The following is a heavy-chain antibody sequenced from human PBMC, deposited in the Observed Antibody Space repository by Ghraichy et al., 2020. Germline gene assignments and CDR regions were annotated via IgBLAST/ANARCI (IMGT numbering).Heavy chain of an antibody. V-gene: IGHV4-31*03. CDR3: ATNSMVRGRLDV. CDR1: GGSISSGGYY. Sequence: SETLSLTCTVSGGSISSGGYYWSWIRQHPGKGLEWIGYIYYSGSTYYNPSLKSRVTISVDTSKNQFSLKLSSVTAADTAVYYCATNSMVRGRLDVWGQGTTVTVSS. D-gene: IGHD3-10*01. CDR2: IYYSGST. J-gene: IGHJ6*02.